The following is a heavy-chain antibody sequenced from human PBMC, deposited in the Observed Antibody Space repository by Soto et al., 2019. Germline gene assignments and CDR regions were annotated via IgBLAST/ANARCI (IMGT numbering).Heavy chain of an antibody. D-gene: IGHD6-13*01. CDR2: ISSSSSTI. Sequence: GGSLRLSCAASGFTFSSYSMNWVRQAPGKGLEWVSYISSSSSTIYYAASVTGRFTISRDNATNSLYLQMNSLRDEDTVVYYCASVCYSSDSAAADAFDIWGQGTMVTVSS. CDR1: GFTFSSYS. J-gene: IGHJ3*02. CDR3: ASVCYSSDSAAADAFDI. V-gene: IGHV3-48*02.